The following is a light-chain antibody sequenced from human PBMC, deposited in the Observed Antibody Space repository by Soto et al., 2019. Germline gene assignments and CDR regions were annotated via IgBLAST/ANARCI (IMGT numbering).Light chain of an antibody. CDR3: QQRTKWPLT. V-gene: IGKV3-11*01. Sequence: EIVLTQSPATLSLSPGERASLSCRASQSVSTYLAWYQQKPGQAPRLLIYDASNRATDIPGRFSGSGSGTDFTLTISSLEPEDFAVYYCQQRTKWPLTFGGGTRVEI. CDR1: QSVSTY. J-gene: IGKJ4*01. CDR2: DAS.